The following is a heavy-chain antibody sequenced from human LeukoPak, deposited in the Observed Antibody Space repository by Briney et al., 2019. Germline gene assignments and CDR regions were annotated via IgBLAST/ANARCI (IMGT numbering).Heavy chain of an antibody. CDR3: ASINYYDSSGSPTYYFDY. CDR1: GFTFSDYY. Sequence: GGSLRLSCAASGFTFSDYYMSWIRQAPGKGLEWVTYISSSGSTIYYADSVKGRFTISRDNAKNSLYLQMNSLRAEDTAVYYCASINYYDSSGSPTYYFDYWGQGTLVTVSS. J-gene: IGHJ4*02. CDR2: ISSSGSTI. V-gene: IGHV3-11*01. D-gene: IGHD3-22*01.